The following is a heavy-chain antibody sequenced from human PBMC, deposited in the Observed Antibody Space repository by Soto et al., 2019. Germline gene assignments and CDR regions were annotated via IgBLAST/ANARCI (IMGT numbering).Heavy chain of an antibody. D-gene: IGHD3-9*01. Sequence: EVQLLGSGGGLVHPGGSLRLSCAASGFAFRNYGMSWVRQAPGKGLKWVSTISGSGGSTYYADSVKGRFTISRDNSKNPLYLQMNRLRSEDTAIYYCAKDTFDVPPGFDYWGQGTLVTVSS. J-gene: IGHJ4*02. V-gene: IGHV3-23*01. CDR3: AKDTFDVPPGFDY. CDR1: GFAFRNYG. CDR2: ISGSGGST.